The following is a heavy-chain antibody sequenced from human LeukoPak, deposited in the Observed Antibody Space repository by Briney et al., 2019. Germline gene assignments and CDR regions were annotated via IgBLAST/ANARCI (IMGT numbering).Heavy chain of an antibody. D-gene: IGHD6-19*01. Sequence: GGSLRLSCAASGFTVSSNYMSWVRQAPGKGLEWVSVIYSGGSTYYVDSVKGRFTISRDNAKNSLYLQMNSLRAEDTAVYYCARVASQWVAGIIADYFDYWGQGTLVTVSS. CDR1: GFTVSSNY. V-gene: IGHV3-53*01. CDR3: ARVASQWVAGIIADYFDY. J-gene: IGHJ4*02. CDR2: IYSGGST.